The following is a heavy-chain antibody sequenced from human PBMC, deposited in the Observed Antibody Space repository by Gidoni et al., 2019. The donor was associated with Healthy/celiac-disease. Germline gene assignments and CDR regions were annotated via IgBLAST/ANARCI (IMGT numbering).Heavy chain of an antibody. D-gene: IGHD3-10*01. CDR2: INAGNGNT. Sequence: QVQLVQSGAEVKKPGASVKVSCKASGYTFTSYAMHWVRQAPGQRLEWMGWINAGNGNTKYSQKFQGRVTITRDTSASTAYMELSSLRSEDTAVYYCAAAYYYGSGSYYYGMDVWGQGTTVTVSS. CDR1: GYTFTSYA. CDR3: AAAYYYGSGSYYYGMDV. J-gene: IGHJ6*02. V-gene: IGHV1-3*01.